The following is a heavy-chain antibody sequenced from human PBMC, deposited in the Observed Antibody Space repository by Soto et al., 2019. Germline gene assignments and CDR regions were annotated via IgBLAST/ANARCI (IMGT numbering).Heavy chain of an antibody. D-gene: IGHD3-3*01. V-gene: IGHV4-34*01. CDR3: ARRGRRITIFGEALGMDV. CDR2: INHSGST. CDR1: GGSFSGYY. Sequence: SETLSLTCAVYGGSFSGYYWSWIRQPPGKGLEWIGEINHSGSTNYNPSLKSRVTISVDTSKNQFSLKLSSVTAADTAVYYCARRGRRITIFGEALGMDVWGQGTTVTVSS. J-gene: IGHJ6*02.